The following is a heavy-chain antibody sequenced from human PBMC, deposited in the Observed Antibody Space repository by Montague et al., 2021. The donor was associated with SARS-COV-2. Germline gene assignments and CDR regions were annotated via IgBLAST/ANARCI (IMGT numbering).Heavy chain of an antibody. V-gene: IGHV4-59*11. CDR2: LYLNKRT. CDR3: SRGFDY. J-gene: IGHJ4*02. Sequence: SETLSLTCTVSGGSILRRKSNWNTPQPQSLPELVWRLYLNKRTNSNPSLKIRVTISVYTSKNQFSLNLSSVTAADTAVYYCSRGFDYWGQGTLVTVSS. CDR1: GGSILRRK.